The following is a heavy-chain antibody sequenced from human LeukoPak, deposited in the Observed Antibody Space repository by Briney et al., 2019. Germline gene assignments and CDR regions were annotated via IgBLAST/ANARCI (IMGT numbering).Heavy chain of an antibody. CDR2: ISSSSSTI. J-gene: IGHJ4*02. Sequence: GGSLRLSCAASGFTFSSYSMNWVRQAPGKGLEWVSYISSSSSTIYYADSVKGRFTISRDNAKNSLYLQMNSLRAEDAAVYYCARALNRDGYNLFDYWGQGTLVTVPS. D-gene: IGHD5-24*01. CDR1: GFTFSSYS. V-gene: IGHV3-48*04. CDR3: ARALNRDGYNLFDY.